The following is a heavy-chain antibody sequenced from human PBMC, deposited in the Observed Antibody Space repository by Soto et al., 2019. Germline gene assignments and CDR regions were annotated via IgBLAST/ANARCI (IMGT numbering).Heavy chain of an antibody. CDR2: ISYDGSNK. CDR1: GFTFSSYG. CDR3: AKDSHRYCSSTSCYRSLGGGLFMDV. J-gene: IGHJ6*03. D-gene: IGHD2-2*01. V-gene: IGHV3-30*18. Sequence: GGSLRLSCAASGFTFSSYGMHWVRQAPGKGLEWVAVISYDGSNKYYADSVKGRFTISRDNSKNTLYLQMNSLRAEDTAVYYCAKDSHRYCSSTSCYRSLGGGLFMDVWGKGTTVTVSS.